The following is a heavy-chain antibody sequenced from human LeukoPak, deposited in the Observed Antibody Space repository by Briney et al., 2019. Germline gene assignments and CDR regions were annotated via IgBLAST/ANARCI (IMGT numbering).Heavy chain of an antibody. CDR2: INIGGTNT. Sequence: GGSLRLSCAASGFTFSSYAMNWVRQAPGKGLEWLSYINIGGTNTHYADSVKGRFTISRDNAKKSLYLEMNNLRAEDTAVYYCATDGAGFDTWGQGVLVTVSS. CDR1: GFTFSSYA. J-gene: IGHJ5*02. CDR3: ATDGAGFDT. V-gene: IGHV3-48*04.